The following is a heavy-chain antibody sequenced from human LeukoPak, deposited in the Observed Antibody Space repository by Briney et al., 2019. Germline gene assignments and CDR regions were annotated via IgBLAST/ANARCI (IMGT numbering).Heavy chain of an antibody. CDR2: ISYDGSNK. D-gene: IGHD3-10*01. Sequence: GGSLRLSCAASGFIFSRYAMHWVRQAPGKGLEWVAVISYDGSNKYYADSVKGRFTISRDNSKNTLYLQMNSLRAEDTAVYYCARGFFGVWAFDIWGQGTMVTVSS. V-gene: IGHV3-30*04. J-gene: IGHJ3*02. CDR3: ARGFFGVWAFDI. CDR1: GFIFSRYA.